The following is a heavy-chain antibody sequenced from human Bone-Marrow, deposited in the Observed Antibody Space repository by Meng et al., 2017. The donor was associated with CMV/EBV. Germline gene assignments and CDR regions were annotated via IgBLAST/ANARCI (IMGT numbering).Heavy chain of an antibody. D-gene: IGHD3-10*01. V-gene: IGHV4-59*01. Sequence: GSLRLSCTVSGDSISTYYWSWIRQPPGKGLEWIGYIYYSGSTNYNPSLKSRVTISVDTSKNQFSLKLSSVTAADTAVYYCARAPMVRGAPFDYWGQGTLVTVSS. J-gene: IGHJ4*02. CDR1: GDSISTYY. CDR3: ARAPMVRGAPFDY. CDR2: IYYSGST.